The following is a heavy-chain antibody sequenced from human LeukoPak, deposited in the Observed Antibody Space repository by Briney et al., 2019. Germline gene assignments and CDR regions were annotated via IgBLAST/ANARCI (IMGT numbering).Heavy chain of an antibody. CDR3: ARDQVPAAMWDYYYYGMDV. D-gene: IGHD2-2*01. Sequence: HGGSLRLSCAASGFTFSSSAMSWVRQAPGKGLEWVSAISNNGGYTYYADSVQGRFTISRDNSKSTLCLQMNSLRAEDTAVYYCARDQVPAAMWDYYYYGMDVWGQGTTVTVSS. J-gene: IGHJ6*02. CDR2: ISNNGGYT. CDR1: GFTFSSSA. V-gene: IGHV3-23*01.